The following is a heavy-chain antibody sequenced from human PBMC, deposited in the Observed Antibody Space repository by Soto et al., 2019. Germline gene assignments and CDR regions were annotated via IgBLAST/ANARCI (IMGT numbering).Heavy chain of an antibody. D-gene: IGHD6-13*01. CDR1: GDSISGSPYF. J-gene: IGHJ4*02. V-gene: IGHV4-39*01. Sequence: QLQLQESGPGLVKPSETLSLTCTVSGDSISGSPYFWGWIRQPPGKGLEWIASIFYDGYTYYTPSLKSRAIISVDTSKNQFSLKLTSVAAADTAIYFCARLQAAVPHYWGQGTLAIVSS. CDR3: ARLQAAVPHY. CDR2: IFYDGYT.